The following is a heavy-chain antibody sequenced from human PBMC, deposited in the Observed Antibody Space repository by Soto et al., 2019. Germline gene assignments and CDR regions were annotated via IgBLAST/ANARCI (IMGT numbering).Heavy chain of an antibody. CDR3: TRWNGYGDL. CDR1: GFSFSTYG. Sequence: GGSLRLSCVASGFSFSTYGVTWVRQAPGKGLEWVCGVSGGSGVTHYTDSVKGRFTISGDDSKNTVYLQMHSLRGEDTAVYYCTRWNGYGDLWGQGTLVTVSS. D-gene: IGHD1-1*01. CDR2: VSGGSGVT. J-gene: IGHJ5*02. V-gene: IGHV3-23*01.